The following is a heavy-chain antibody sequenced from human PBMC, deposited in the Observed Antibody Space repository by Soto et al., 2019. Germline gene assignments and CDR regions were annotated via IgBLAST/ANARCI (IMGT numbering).Heavy chain of an antibody. CDR2: IYYSGST. D-gene: IGHD3-3*01. Sequence: PSATLSITCTVSGGSISSSSYYWGWIRQPPGKGLEWIGSIYYSGSTYYNPSLKSRVTISVDTSKNQFSLKLSSVTAADTAVYYCARQPYDFWSGPRGAFDIWGQGTMVTVSS. CDR3: ARQPYDFWSGPRGAFDI. V-gene: IGHV4-39*01. J-gene: IGHJ3*02. CDR1: GGSISSSSYY.